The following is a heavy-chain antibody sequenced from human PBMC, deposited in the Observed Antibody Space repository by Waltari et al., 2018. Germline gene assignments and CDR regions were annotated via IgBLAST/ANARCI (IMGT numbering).Heavy chain of an antibody. Sequence: EVQLVESGGGLVQPGGSLRLSCVGSGFTFTDHYMDWVRQAPGEGLEWVSRTKNRGNSHITDYAASVKGRFIGSRDDSKNSLYLQMNNLQTEDTAVYYCARDTATALDSWGQGTLVIVSS. CDR2: TKNRGNSHIT. D-gene: IGHD1-1*01. CDR3: ARDTATALDS. CDR1: GFTFTDHY. V-gene: IGHV3-72*01. J-gene: IGHJ5*01.